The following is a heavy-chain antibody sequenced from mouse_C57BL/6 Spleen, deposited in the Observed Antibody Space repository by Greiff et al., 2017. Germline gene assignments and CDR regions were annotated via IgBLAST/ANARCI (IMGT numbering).Heavy chain of an antibody. D-gene: IGHD4-1*01. CDR1: GFTFSDYG. CDR3: ATAGTHYAMDY. J-gene: IGHJ4*01. Sequence: EVQVVESGGGLVKPGGSLKLSCAASGFTFSDYGMHWVRQAPEKGLEWVASISSGSSTIYYADTVKGRFTISRDNAKNTLFLQMTSLRSENTAMYYWATAGTHYAMDYWGQGTSVTVSS. CDR2: ISSGSSTI. V-gene: IGHV5-17*01.